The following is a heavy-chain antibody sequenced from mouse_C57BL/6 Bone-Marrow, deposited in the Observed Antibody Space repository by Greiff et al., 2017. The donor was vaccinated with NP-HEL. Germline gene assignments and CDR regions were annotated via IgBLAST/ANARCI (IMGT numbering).Heavy chain of an antibody. CDR2: IYPRSGNT. CDR3: ARFHPYFDY. CDR1: GYTFTSYG. Sequence: QVQLQQSGAELARPGASVKLSCKASGYTFTSYGISWVKQRTGQGLEWIGEIYPRSGNTYYNEKFKGKATLTADKSSSTAYMELRSLTSEDSAVYFCARFHPYFDYWGQGTTRTVSS. J-gene: IGHJ2*01. V-gene: IGHV1-81*01.